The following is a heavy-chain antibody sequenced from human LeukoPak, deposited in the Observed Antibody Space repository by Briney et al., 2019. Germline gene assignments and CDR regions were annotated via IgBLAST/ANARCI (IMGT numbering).Heavy chain of an antibody. CDR3: ARSEKNYDFWTGEDY. J-gene: IGHJ4*02. V-gene: IGHV3-11*04. D-gene: IGHD3-3*01. CDR1: GFTFSDYY. CDR2: ISSSGSTL. Sequence: NPGGSLRLSCAASGFTFSDYYMTWIRQPPGKGLEWISYISSSGSTLDYTDSVKGRFTISRDNANNSVSLQMNSLRAEDTAVYYCARSEKNYDFWTGEDYWGQATLVTVSS.